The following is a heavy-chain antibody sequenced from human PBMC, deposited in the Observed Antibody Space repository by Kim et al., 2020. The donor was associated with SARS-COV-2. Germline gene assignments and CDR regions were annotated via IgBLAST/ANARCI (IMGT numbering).Heavy chain of an antibody. CDR1: GFTVSSDY. D-gene: IGHD3-22*01. CDR2: IYTGGTT. CDR3: AKTDSSGYFSAF. J-gene: IGHJ4*02. Sequence: GGSLRLSCAASGFTVSSDYMSWVRQAPGKGLEWVSVIYTGGTTYYADSVKYRFTISRDNSKNTLYLQMNSLRAEDTAVYYCAKTDSSGYFSAFWGQGTLVTVSS. V-gene: IGHV3-66*01.